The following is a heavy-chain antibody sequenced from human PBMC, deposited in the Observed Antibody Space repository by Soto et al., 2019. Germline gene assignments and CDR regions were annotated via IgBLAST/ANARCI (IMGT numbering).Heavy chain of an antibody. D-gene: IGHD3-3*01. V-gene: IGHV5-51*01. Sequence: GESPKISCKGPGYNFTSFWIHRVRQMPGKGLEWMGIIYPGDSDTRHIPPCQGQVTISAGKSISTAYLQWSSLKASDTGMFYCAGEPISGGLTAFDIWGQGTMVTVSS. CDR2: IYPGDSDT. CDR1: GYNFTSFW. J-gene: IGHJ3*02. CDR3: AGEPISGGLTAFDI.